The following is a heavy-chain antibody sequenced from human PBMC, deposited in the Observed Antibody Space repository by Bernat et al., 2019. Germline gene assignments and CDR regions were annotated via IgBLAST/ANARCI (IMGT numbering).Heavy chain of an antibody. CDR1: GGSFSGYY. V-gene: IGHV4-34*01. Sequence: QVQLQQWGAGLLKPSETLSLTCAVYGGSFSGYYWSWIRQPPGKGLEWIGYIYYSGSTYYNPSLKSRVTISVDTSKNQFSLKLSSVTAADTAVYYCARSTLIGAPGVDYWGQGTLVTVSS. CDR2: IYYSGST. CDR3: ARSTLIGAPGVDY. D-gene: IGHD7-27*01. J-gene: IGHJ4*02.